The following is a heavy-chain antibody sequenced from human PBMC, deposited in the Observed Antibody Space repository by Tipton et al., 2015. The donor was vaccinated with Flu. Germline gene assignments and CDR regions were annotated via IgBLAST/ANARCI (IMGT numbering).Heavy chain of an antibody. J-gene: IGHJ4*02. CDR3: GDLATY. Sequence: SLRLSCAASGFTSRSYGMHWVRQAPGKGLEWVAFKLYAGTTENYADSVKGRFTISRDHSRNTLDLQMNNLRPEDTAVYFCGDLATYWSQGTLVTVSS. CDR2: KLYAGTTE. V-gene: IGHV3-30*02. CDR1: GFTSRSYG. D-gene: IGHD2-21*02.